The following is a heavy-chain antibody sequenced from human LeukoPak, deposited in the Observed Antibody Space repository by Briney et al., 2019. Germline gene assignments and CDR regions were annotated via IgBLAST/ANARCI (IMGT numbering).Heavy chain of an antibody. V-gene: IGHV5-10-1*01. Sequence: GESLKISCKGSGYSFTSYWISWVRQMPGKGLEWMGRIDPSDSYTNYSPSFQGHVTISADKSISTAYLQWSSLKASDTAMYYCARRLCSGGSCSYYFDYGGQGTLVPVSS. CDR3: ARRLCSGGSCSYYFDY. CDR2: IDPSDSYT. J-gene: IGHJ4*02. D-gene: IGHD2-15*01. CDR1: GYSFTSYW.